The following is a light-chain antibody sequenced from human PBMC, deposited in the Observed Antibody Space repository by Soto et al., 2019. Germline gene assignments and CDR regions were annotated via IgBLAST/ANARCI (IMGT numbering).Light chain of an antibody. Sequence: QTVVTQEPSLTVSPGGTVTLTCGSDSGAVTGTHWPYWFQQLPGQAPRTLIYDTSTKPSGTPARFSFSLLGGKAALTLSGEHAEDEADCSCLRSYAPPWVFGGGTKLTVL. CDR1: SGAVTGTHW. CDR3: LRSYAPPWV. CDR2: DTS. V-gene: IGLV7-46*01. J-gene: IGLJ3*02.